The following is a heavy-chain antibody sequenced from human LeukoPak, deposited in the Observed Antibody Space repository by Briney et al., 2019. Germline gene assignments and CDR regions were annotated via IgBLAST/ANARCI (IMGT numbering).Heavy chain of an antibody. Sequence: ASVKVSCKASGYTFTSYYMHWVRQAPGQGLEWMGWINPNSGGTNYAQKFQGRVTMTRDTSISTAYMELSRLRSDDTAVYYCARDGSGSYYFDYWGQGTLVTVSS. CDR2: INPNSGGT. V-gene: IGHV1-2*02. CDR1: GYTFTSYY. D-gene: IGHD3-10*01. CDR3: ARDGSGSYYFDY. J-gene: IGHJ4*02.